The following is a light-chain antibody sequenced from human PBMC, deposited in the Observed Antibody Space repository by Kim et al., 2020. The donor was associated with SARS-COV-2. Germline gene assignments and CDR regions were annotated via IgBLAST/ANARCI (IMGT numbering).Light chain of an antibody. CDR2: EDS. Sequence: KPVPISCTRSRGTILSTYVQWYPQRPGSAPIAVVFEDSDRPSVVPGRFSGSIDSSSNSASLTISGLQTEDEADYYCQSYDNDGNQVFGGGTKLTVL. CDR3: QSYDNDGNQV. V-gene: IGLV6-57*03. CDR1: RGTILSTY. J-gene: IGLJ3*02.